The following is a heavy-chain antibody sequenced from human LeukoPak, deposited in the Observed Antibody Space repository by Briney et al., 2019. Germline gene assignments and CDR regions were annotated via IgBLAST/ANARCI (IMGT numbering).Heavy chain of an antibody. V-gene: IGHV1-69*13. CDR3: ARDMGYGYSHYYYGMDV. Sequence: ASVKVSCKASGGTFSSYAISWVRQAPGQGLEWMGGIIPIFGTANYAQKFQGRVTITADESTSTAYMELSSLRSEDTAVYYCARDMGYGYSHYYYGMDVWGQGTTVTVSS. D-gene: IGHD5-18*01. CDR2: IIPIFGTA. CDR1: GGTFSSYA. J-gene: IGHJ6*02.